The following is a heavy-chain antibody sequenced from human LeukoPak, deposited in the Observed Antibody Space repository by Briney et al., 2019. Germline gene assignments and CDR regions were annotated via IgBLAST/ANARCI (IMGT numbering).Heavy chain of an antibody. CDR1: GGTFSSYA. J-gene: IGHJ4*02. Sequence: SVKVSCKASGGTFSSYAISWVRQAPGLGLEWMGGIIPIFGTANYAQKFQGRVTITADESTSTAYMELSSPRSEDTAVYYCARGDFWSGNYPPFDYWGQGTLVTVSS. D-gene: IGHD3-3*01. V-gene: IGHV1-69*13. CDR3: ARGDFWSGNYPPFDY. CDR2: IIPIFGTA.